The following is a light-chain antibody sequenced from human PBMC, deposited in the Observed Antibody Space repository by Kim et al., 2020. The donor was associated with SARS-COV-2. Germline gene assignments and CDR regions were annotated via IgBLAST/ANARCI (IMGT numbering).Light chain of an antibody. Sequence: SPGERGTLSSKASQSVSSRYLPWCQQKPGQAPRLHIYGESSRDTGIPDRFSGSGSGTDFTLTISRLEPEDFAVYYSQQYGSSPRTFGQGSKVEIK. CDR3: QQYGSSPRT. CDR1: QSVSSRY. V-gene: IGKV3-20*01. J-gene: IGKJ1*01. CDR2: GES.